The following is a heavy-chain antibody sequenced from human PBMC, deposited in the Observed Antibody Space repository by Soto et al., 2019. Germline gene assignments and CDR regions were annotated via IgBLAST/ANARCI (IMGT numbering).Heavy chain of an antibody. CDR2: ISYDGSNK. J-gene: IGHJ6*02. CDR1: GFTFSSYG. D-gene: IGHD5-12*01. Sequence: QVQLVESGGGVVQPGRSLRLSCAASGFTFSSYGMHWVRQAPGKGLEWVAVISYDGSNKYYADSVKGRFTISRDNSKNTLYLRMNSLRAEDTAVYYCEKEGYDYVGYYYYGMDVWGQGTTVTVSS. V-gene: IGHV3-30*18. CDR3: EKEGYDYVGYYYYGMDV.